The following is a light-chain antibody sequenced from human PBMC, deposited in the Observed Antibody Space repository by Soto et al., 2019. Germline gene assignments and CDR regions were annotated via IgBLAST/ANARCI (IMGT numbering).Light chain of an antibody. J-gene: IGLJ3*02. V-gene: IGLV1-47*01. Sequence: QLVLTQPPSASGTPGQRVTISCSGSIGSNYIYWYQQLPGTAPKLLFYKNNLRPSGVPDRFSGSRSGTSASLAISGLRSEDETDYYCATRDDGLSGDWVFGGGTKLTVL. CDR3: ATRDDGLSGDWV. CDR1: IGSNY. CDR2: KNN.